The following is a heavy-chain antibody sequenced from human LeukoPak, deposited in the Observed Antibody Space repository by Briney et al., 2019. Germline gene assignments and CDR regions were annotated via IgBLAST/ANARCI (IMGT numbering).Heavy chain of an antibody. CDR2: IDSDGSSA. J-gene: IGHJ4*02. Sequence: PGGSLSLSCAACGFTFSGYWMHWVRQAPGKGLVWVSRIDSDGSSASYAYSVKGRLTISRDNAKNTLYLQMNSLRAEDTAVYYCAREGGYDPFEYWGQGTLVTVSS. V-gene: IGHV3-74*01. D-gene: IGHD5-12*01. CDR3: AREGGYDPFEY. CDR1: GFTFSGYW.